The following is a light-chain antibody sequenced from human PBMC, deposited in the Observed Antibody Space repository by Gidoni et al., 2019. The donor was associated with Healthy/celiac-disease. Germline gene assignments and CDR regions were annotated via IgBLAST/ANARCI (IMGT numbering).Light chain of an antibody. CDR2: AAS. CDR1: QSVSSSY. J-gene: IGKJ2*01. V-gene: IGKV3-20*01. Sequence: EIVLTQPPGTLSLSPGERATLSCRARQSVSSSYLAWYQQKPGLAPMLLIYAASSRATGIPDRFSGSGSGTDFTLTISRLEPEDFAVYYCQQYGSSPRTFGQGTKLEIK. CDR3: QQYGSSPRT.